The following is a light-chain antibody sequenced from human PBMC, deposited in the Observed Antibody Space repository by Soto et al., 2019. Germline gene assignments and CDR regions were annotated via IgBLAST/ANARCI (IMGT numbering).Light chain of an antibody. CDR2: ANT. Sequence: QSALTQPPSVSGAPGQRVTISCTGSSSNIGAGYDVHWYQQLPGTAPRLLISANTNRPSGVPDRFSGSKSGTSASLAITGLQTEDEADYYCQSYDSSLSGVVFGGGTKLTVL. V-gene: IGLV1-40*01. J-gene: IGLJ2*01. CDR3: QSYDSSLSGVV. CDR1: SSNIGAGYD.